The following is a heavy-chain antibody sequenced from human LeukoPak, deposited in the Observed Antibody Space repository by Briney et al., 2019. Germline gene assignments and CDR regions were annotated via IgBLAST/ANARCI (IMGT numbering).Heavy chain of an antibody. D-gene: IGHD2-15*01. Sequence: ASVKVSCKASGYTFTSYDINWVRQATGQGLEWMGWMNPNSGNTGYAQKFQGRVTMTRNTSISTAYMELSSLRSEDTAVYYCARVGSVVVVAATGRHNWFDPWGQGTLVTVSS. CDR3: ARVGSVVVVAATGRHNWFDP. V-gene: IGHV1-8*01. CDR2: MNPNSGNT. J-gene: IGHJ5*02. CDR1: GYTFTSYD.